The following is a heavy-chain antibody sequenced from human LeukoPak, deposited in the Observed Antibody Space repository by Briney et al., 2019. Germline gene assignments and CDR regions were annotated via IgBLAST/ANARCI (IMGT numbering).Heavy chain of an antibody. D-gene: IGHD2-2*01. V-gene: IGHV3-23*01. CDR1: GITFSSYA. Sequence: GGSLRLSCAASGITFSSYAMSWVRQAPGKGLEWVSAISGGGDSTGYADSVKGRFTISRDNSKNTLYLQMNSLRAEDTAVYYCAKDFRYQLLNAEYFQHWGQGTLVTVSS. CDR3: AKDFRYQLLNAEYFQH. CDR2: ISGGGDST. J-gene: IGHJ1*01.